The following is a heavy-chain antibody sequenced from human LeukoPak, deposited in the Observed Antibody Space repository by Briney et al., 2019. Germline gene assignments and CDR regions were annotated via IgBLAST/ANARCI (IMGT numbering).Heavy chain of an antibody. CDR1: GYSIISDYF. Sequence: PSETLSLTCIVSGYSIISDYFWGWVRQPPGKGPEWIGSIFHSGDVYYNPSLKSRVTLSVDPSKNRFSLKLSSVTAADTAVYYCAREANSGSYSPLDYWGQGTLVTVSS. V-gene: IGHV4-38-2*02. J-gene: IGHJ4*02. D-gene: IGHD1-26*01. CDR2: IFHSGDV. CDR3: AREANSGSYSPLDY.